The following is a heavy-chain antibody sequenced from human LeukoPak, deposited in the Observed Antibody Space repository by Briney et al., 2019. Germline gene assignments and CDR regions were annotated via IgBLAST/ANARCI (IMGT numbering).Heavy chain of an antibody. Sequence: GASVKVSCKASGGTFSSYAISWVRQAPGRGLEWMGGIIPIFGTANYAQKFQGRVTITADESTSTAYMELSSLRSEDTAVYYCTSLPPGYSSGGSAAEYFQHWGQGTLVTVSS. CDR2: IIPIFGTA. V-gene: IGHV1-69*13. CDR1: GGTFSSYA. CDR3: TSLPPGYSSGGSAAEYFQH. D-gene: IGHD6-19*01. J-gene: IGHJ1*01.